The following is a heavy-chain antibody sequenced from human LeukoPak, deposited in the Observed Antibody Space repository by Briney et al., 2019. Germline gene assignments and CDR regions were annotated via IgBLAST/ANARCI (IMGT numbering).Heavy chain of an antibody. V-gene: IGHV1-8*01. Sequence: EAPVKVSCKASTYTFTNYDINWLRQATGQRLEWMGWMNPYNGNTGYAQKFQGRVTTTRNASINTAYMELSSLRSEDTAVYFCARGGPKCGGDCFDYWGQGTLVTVSS. CDR3: ARGGPKCGGDCFDY. J-gene: IGHJ4*02. CDR2: MNPYNGNT. CDR1: TYTFTNYD. D-gene: IGHD2-21*01.